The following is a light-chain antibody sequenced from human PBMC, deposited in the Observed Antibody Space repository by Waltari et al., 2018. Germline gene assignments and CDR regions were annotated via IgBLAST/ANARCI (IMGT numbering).Light chain of an antibody. CDR1: QNIRKY. V-gene: IGKV1-39*01. Sequence: DIQMTQSPSSLSASFGDTTTVTRRARQNIRKYLNWYQQKPAKAPKLLLFGASSLPRGVTSRFTGSASGTEFTLTITNLQPDDFATYFCQQSFSSPWTFGQGTTV. CDR2: GAS. CDR3: QQSFSSPWT. J-gene: IGKJ1*01.